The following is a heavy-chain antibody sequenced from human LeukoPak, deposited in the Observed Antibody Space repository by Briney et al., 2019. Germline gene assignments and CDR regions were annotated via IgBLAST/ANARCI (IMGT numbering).Heavy chain of an antibody. D-gene: IGHD6-19*01. CDR3: ASQQTGSSGLVSDY. CDR2: INPNSGGT. Sequence: GASVKVSCKASGYTFTGYYMHWVRQAPGQGLEWMGWINPNSGGTNYAQKFQGRVTMTRDTSISTAYMELRSLRSDDTAVYYCASQQTGSSGLVSDYWGQGTLATVSS. CDR1: GYTFTGYY. J-gene: IGHJ4*02. V-gene: IGHV1-2*02.